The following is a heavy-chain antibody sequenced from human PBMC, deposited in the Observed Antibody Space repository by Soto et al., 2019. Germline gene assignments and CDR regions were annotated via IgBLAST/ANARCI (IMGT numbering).Heavy chain of an antibody. CDR3: AHTAWALARKYYFDY. CDR2: IYWNDDK. CDR1: GFSLSTSGVG. J-gene: IGHJ4*02. V-gene: IGHV2-5*01. D-gene: IGHD2-2*01. Sequence: GSGPTLVNPTQTLTLPCTFSGFSLSTSGVGVGWIRQPPGKALEWLALIYWNDDKRYSPSLKSRLTITKDTSKNQVVLTMTNMDPVDTATYYCAHTAWALARKYYFDYWGQGTLVTVSS.